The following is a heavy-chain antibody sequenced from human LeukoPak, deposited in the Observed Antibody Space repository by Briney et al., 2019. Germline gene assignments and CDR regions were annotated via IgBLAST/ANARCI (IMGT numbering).Heavy chain of an antibody. CDR1: GFTFSSYW. CDR3: ASQSLSDVGIAATDYYYYMDV. D-gene: IGHD2-15*01. J-gene: IGHJ6*03. CDR2: IKEDGSEK. Sequence: GGSLRLSCAASGFTFSSYWMNWVRQAPGKGLEWVANIKEDGSEKYYVDSVKGRFTISRDNAKNSLYLQMNSLRAEDTAVYYCASQSLSDVGIAATDYYYYMDVWGKGTTVTVSS. V-gene: IGHV3-7*03.